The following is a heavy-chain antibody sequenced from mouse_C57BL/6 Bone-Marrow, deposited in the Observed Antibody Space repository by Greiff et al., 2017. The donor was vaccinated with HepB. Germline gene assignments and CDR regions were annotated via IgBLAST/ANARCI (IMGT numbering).Heavy chain of an antibody. J-gene: IGHJ3*01. CDR1: GYTFTDHT. D-gene: IGHD2-5*01. Sequence: VKLMESDAELVKPGASVKISCKVSGYTFTDHTIHWMKQRPEQGLEWIGYIYPRDGSTKYNEKFKGKATLTADKSSSTAYMQLNSLTSEDSAVYFCARGHYSNYGFAYWGQGTLVTVSA. CDR2: IYPRDGST. V-gene: IGHV1-78*01. CDR3: ARGHYSNYGFAY.